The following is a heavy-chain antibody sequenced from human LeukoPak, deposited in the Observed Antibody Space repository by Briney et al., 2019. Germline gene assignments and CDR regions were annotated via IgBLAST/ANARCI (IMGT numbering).Heavy chain of an antibody. CDR2: ISGSGGST. D-gene: IGHD3-22*01. Sequence: GGSLRLSCAASGFTFSSYAMSWVRQAPGKGLEWVSAISGSGGSTYYADSVKGRFTISRDNSKNTLYLQMNSLRAEDTAVYYCARDGWGGDYDSSGYRYYFDYWGQGTLVTVSS. V-gene: IGHV3-23*01. J-gene: IGHJ4*02. CDR1: GFTFSSYA. CDR3: ARDGWGGDYDSSGYRYYFDY.